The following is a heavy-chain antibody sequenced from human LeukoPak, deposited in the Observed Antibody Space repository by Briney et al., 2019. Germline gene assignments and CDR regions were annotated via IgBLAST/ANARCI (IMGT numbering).Heavy chain of an antibody. J-gene: IGHJ4*02. D-gene: IGHD2-15*01. V-gene: IGHV3-30*02. CDR2: IRYDGSNK. CDR3: AKQYCSGGSCYSGDYFDY. CDR1: GFSFSSYG. Sequence: GGSLRLSCAASGFSFSSYGMHWVRQAPGKGLEWMAFIRYDGSNKYYTDSVTGRFTISRDNSKNTLYLQMNSLRAEDTAVYYCAKQYCSGGSCYSGDYFDYWGQGTLVTVSS.